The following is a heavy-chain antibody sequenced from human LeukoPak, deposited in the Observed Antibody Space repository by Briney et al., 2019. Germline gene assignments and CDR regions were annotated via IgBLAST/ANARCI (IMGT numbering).Heavy chain of an antibody. J-gene: IGHJ4*02. CDR1: GDIVSSKSTA. Sequence: SQTLSLTCAISGDIVSSKSTAWNWIRQSPSRGLEWLGRTYYRSKWYNGYAVSVKSRITINPDTSKNQFSLQLNSVTPEDTAVYYCAREIFGQWLGHYYFDYWGQGTLVTVSS. CDR2: TYYRSKWYN. V-gene: IGHV6-1*01. D-gene: IGHD6-19*01. CDR3: AREIFGQWLGHYYFDY.